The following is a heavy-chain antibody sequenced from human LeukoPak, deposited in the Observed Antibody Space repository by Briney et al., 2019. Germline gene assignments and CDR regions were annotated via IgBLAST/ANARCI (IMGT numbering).Heavy chain of an antibody. D-gene: IGHD3-10*01. V-gene: IGHV3-74*01. Sequence: PGGSLRLSCAASGFTFSSYWMHWVRQAPGKGLVWVSRINRDVRSTSYADSVKGRFTISRDNAKNTLYLQMNSLRAEDTAVYYCARDGSGSYHDAFDIWGQGTMVTASS. CDR1: GFTFSSYW. CDR3: ARDGSGSYHDAFDI. CDR2: INRDVRST. J-gene: IGHJ3*02.